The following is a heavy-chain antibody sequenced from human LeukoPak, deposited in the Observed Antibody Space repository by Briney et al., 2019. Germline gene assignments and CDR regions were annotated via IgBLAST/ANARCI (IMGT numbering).Heavy chain of an antibody. CDR2: ISSSGSTM. D-gene: IGHD3-16*02. CDR3: ARAGAYDYVWGSYLDY. J-gene: IGHJ4*02. V-gene: IGHV3-11*01. CDR1: GFTFSDYY. Sequence: GGSLRLSCAASGFTFSDYYMSWIRQAPGKGLEWVSYISSSGSTMYYADSVKGRFTISRDNAKNSLYLQMNSLRAEDTAVYYCARAGAYDYVWGSYLDYWGQGTLVTVSS.